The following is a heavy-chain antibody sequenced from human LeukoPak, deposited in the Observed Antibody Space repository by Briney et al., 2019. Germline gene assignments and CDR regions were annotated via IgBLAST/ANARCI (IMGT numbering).Heavy chain of an antibody. J-gene: IGHJ4*02. D-gene: IGHD3-22*01. Sequence: SETLSLTCAVYGGSFSGYYWSWIRQPPGKGLEWIGDISHSGSTNYNPSLKSRVTISVDTSQNQFSLKLSSVTAADTAVYYCARGRQTYYYDSSGNGPFDYWGQGTLVTVSS. CDR1: GGSFSGYY. CDR3: ARGRQTYYYDSSGNGPFDY. CDR2: ISHSGST. V-gene: IGHV4-34*01.